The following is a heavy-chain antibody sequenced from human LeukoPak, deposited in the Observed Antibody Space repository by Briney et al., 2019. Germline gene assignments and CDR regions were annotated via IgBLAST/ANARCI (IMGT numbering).Heavy chain of an antibody. CDR1: GFTFSSYG. V-gene: IGHV3-33*06. D-gene: IGHD6-19*01. CDR2: IWYDGSNK. J-gene: IGHJ3*02. CDR3: AKDLAYSSGWYDAFDI. Sequence: PGRSLRLSCAASGFTFSSYGMHWVRQAPGKGLEWVAVIWYDGSNKYYADSVKGRFTISRDNSKNTLYLQMNSLRAEDTAVYYCAKDLAYSSGWYDAFDIWGQGTMVNVSS.